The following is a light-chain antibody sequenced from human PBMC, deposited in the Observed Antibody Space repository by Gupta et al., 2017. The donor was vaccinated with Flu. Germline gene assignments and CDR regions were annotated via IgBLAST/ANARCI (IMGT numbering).Light chain of an antibody. V-gene: IGKV1-39*01. CDR2: AAS. Sequence: DIQMTQSPSSLSASVGDRVTITCRASQSMSDYLNWYQQRPGQAPNLLIYAASSVQSGVPSRFSGSGSGTDFTLTISRLQPEDFAIYYCQQSDSSPWTFGQGTKVEIK. CDR1: QSMSDY. CDR3: QQSDSSPWT. J-gene: IGKJ1*01.